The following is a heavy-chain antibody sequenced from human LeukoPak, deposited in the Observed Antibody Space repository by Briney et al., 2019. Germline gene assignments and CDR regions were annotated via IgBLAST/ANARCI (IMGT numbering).Heavy chain of an antibody. J-gene: IGHJ6*02. Sequence: GGSLRLSCVASGFTFSDYYMTWVHQTPEKGLEWDTHISSSGTITYFADPVKGRFTISRDNAKNSLYLQMNSLRAEDTAVYYCASDYGDSYYYYGMDVWGQGTTVTVSS. CDR1: GFTFSDYY. D-gene: IGHD4-17*01. V-gene: IGHV3-11*01. CDR3: ASDYGDSYYYYGMDV. CDR2: ISSSGTIT.